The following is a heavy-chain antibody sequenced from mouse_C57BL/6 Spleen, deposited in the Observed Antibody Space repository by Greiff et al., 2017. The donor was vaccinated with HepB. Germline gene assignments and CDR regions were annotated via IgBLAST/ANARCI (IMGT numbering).Heavy chain of an antibody. CDR3: ARPGDYGSSSLYYAMDY. V-gene: IGHV5-17*01. D-gene: IGHD1-1*01. CDR1: GFSFSDYG. J-gene: IGHJ4*01. Sequence: EVQGVESGGGLVKPGGSLKLSCAASGFSFSDYGMHWVRQAPEKGLEWVAYISSGSSTIYYADTVKGRFTISRDNAKNTLFLQMTSLRSEDTAMYYCARPGDYGSSSLYYAMDYWGQGTSVTVSS. CDR2: ISSGSSTI.